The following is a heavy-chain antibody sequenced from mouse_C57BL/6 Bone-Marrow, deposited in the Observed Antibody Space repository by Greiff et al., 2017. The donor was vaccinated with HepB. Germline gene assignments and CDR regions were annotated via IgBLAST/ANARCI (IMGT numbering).Heavy chain of an antibody. J-gene: IGHJ1*03. CDR2: INPYNGGT. Sequence: EVQLQQSGPVLVKPGASVKMSCKASGYTFTDYYMNWVKQSHGKSLEWIGVINPYNGGTSYNQKFKGKATLTVDKSSSTAYMELNSLTSEDSAVYYCARWVLRRYRYFDVWGTGTTVTVSS. D-gene: IGHD2-12*01. CDR3: ARWVLRRYRYFDV. V-gene: IGHV1-19*01. CDR1: GYTFTDYY.